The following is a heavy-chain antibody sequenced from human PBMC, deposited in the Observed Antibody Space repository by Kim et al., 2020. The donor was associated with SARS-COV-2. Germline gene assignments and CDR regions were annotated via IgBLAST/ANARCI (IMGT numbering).Heavy chain of an antibody. D-gene: IGHD3-22*01. J-gene: IGHJ4*02. CDR1: GFTFSSYG. CDR2: IWYDGSNK. CDR3: AREKSYYYDSSGYYGFLVY. V-gene: IGHV3-33*01. Sequence: GGSLRLSCAASGFTFSSYGMHWVRQAPGKGLEWVAVIWYDGSNKYYADSVKGRFTISRDNSKNTLYLQMNSLRAEDTAVYYCAREKSYYYDSSGYYGFLVYWGQGTLVTVSS.